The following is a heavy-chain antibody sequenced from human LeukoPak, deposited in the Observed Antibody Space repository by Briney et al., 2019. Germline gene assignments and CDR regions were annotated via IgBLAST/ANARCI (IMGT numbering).Heavy chain of an antibody. V-gene: IGHV1-24*01. CDR1: GYTFTSYG. J-gene: IGHJ3*02. Sequence: VASVKVSCKASGYTFTSYGISWVRQAPGEGLEWMGSFDPEDGETIYAQKFQGRVTMTEDTSTGTAYMELSSLRSEDTAVYYCATPADSMGFGEFSHAFDIWGQGTMVTVSS. D-gene: IGHD3-10*01. CDR2: FDPEDGET. CDR3: ATPADSMGFGEFSHAFDI.